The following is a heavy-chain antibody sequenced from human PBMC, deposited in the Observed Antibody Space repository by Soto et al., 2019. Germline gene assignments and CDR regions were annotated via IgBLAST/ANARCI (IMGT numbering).Heavy chain of an antibody. D-gene: IGHD4-17*01. Sequence: QSQTLSLTCAISGDSVSSNSAAWNWIRQSPSRGLEWLGRTYYRSKWYNDYAVSVKSRITINPDTSKNQFSLQLNSVTPEDTAVYYCAREPQYGLLYYYYMDVWGKGTTVTVSS. CDR1: GDSVSSNSAA. CDR3: AREPQYGLLYYYYMDV. J-gene: IGHJ6*03. CDR2: TYYRSKWYN. V-gene: IGHV6-1*01.